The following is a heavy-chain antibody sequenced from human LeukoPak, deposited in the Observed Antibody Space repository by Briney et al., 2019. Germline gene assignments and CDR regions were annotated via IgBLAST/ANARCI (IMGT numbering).Heavy chain of an antibody. CDR3: ARGRAVAGHGRIDY. CDR1: GGSISSYY. Sequence: SETLSLTCTVSGGSISSYYWSWIRQPPGKGLEWIGYIYYSGSTNYSPSLKSRVTISVDTSKNQFSLKLSSVTAADTAVYYCARGRAVAGHGRIDYWGQGTLVTVSS. J-gene: IGHJ4*02. D-gene: IGHD6-19*01. CDR2: IYYSGST. V-gene: IGHV4-59*01.